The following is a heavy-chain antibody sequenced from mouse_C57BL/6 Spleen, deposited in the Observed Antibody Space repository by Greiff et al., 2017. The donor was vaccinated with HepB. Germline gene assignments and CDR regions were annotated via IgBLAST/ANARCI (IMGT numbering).Heavy chain of an antibody. J-gene: IGHJ1*03. V-gene: IGHV5-17*01. Sequence: DVHLVESGGGLVKPGGSLKLSCAASGFTFSDYGMHWVRQAPEKGLEWVAYISSGSSTIYYADTVKGRFTISRDNAKNTLFLQMTSLRSEDTAMYYCARDSRNLGYFDVWGTGTTVTVSS. CDR3: ARDSRNLGYFDV. D-gene: IGHD2-1*01. CDR2: ISSGSSTI. CDR1: GFTFSDYG.